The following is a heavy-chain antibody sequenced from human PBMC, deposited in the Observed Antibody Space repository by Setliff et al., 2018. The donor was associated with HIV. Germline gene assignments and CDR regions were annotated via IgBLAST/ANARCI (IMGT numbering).Heavy chain of an antibody. CDR3: ARDLGGRSPYYYHYYMDV. CDR1: GYTLTELS. D-gene: IGHD1-26*01. CDR2: FDPEDAET. V-gene: IGHV1-24*01. J-gene: IGHJ6*03. Sequence: ASVKVSCKVFGYTLTELSIHWVRQAPGKGLEWMGGFDPEDAETIYAQKFQGRVTMTEDTSIDTAHMELSSLRSEDTAVYYCARDLGGRSPYYYHYYMDVWGKGTTVTVSS.